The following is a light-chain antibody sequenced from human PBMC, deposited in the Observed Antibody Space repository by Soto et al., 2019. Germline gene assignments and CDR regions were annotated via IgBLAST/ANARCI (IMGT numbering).Light chain of an antibody. Sequence: QSVLTQPPSVSGAPGQRVTISCTGNGSNIGASYDVHWYQQLPGSAPRLLIYANRNRPAGVSDRFSGSKSDTSASLVISGLQAEDEADYYCQSYDRSLSGWIFGTGTKVTVL. CDR1: GSNIGASYD. CDR2: ANR. CDR3: QSYDRSLSGWI. V-gene: IGLV1-40*01. J-gene: IGLJ1*01.